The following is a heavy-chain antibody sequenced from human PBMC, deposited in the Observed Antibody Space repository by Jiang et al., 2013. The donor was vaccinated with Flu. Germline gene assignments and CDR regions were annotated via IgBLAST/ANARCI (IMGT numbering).Heavy chain of an antibody. CDR1: SDYY. J-gene: IGHJ4*02. CDR3: ARDSHGSGDY. CDR2: LEIKLAATP. V-gene: IGHV3-72*01. Sequence: SDYYIEWVRQAQEGWSGLAVLEIKLAATPQSYAASVKGRFTISRDESKNSVYLQMNSLKTEDTAVYYRARDSHGSGDYWGQGTLVTVSS. D-gene: IGHD3-10*01.